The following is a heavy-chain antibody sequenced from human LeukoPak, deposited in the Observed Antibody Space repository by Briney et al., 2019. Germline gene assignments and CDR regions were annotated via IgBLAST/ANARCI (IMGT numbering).Heavy chain of an antibody. CDR2: MNPNSGNT. J-gene: IGHJ6*03. V-gene: IGHV1-8*03. Sequence: ASVKVSCKASGYTFTSYDINWVRQATGQGLEWMGWMNPNSGNTGYAQTFQGRVTITRNTSISTAYVELSSLRSEDTAVYYCARAPTSSSWSYYYYYYMDVWGKGTTVTVSS. D-gene: IGHD6-13*01. CDR3: ARAPTSSSWSYYYYYYMDV. CDR1: GYTFTSYD.